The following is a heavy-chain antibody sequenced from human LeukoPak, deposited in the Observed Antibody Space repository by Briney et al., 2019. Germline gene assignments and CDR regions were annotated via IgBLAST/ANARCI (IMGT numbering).Heavy chain of an antibody. CDR2: IIPIFGTA. Sequence: GSSVTVSCKASGGTFSSYAISWVRQAPGQGLEWMGGIIPIFGTANYAQKFQGRVTITTDESTSTAYMELSSLRSEDTAVYYCARGADSSGYYYVLLDYWGQGTLVTVSS. CDR3: ARGADSSGYYYVLLDY. D-gene: IGHD3-22*01. J-gene: IGHJ4*02. V-gene: IGHV1-69*05. CDR1: GGTFSSYA.